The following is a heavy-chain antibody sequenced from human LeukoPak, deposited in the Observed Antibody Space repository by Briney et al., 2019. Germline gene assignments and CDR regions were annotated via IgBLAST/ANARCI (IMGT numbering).Heavy chain of an antibody. CDR1: GGPISSYY. CDR2: IYTSGST. J-gene: IGHJ3*02. CDR3: ARDWENYYGSGSYGAFDI. Sequence: SETLSLTCTVSGGPISSYYWSWIRQPAGKGLEWIGRIYTSGSTNYNPSLKSRVTMSVDTSKNQFSLKLSSVTAADTAVYYCARDWENYYGSGSYGAFDIWGQGTMVTVSS. D-gene: IGHD3-10*01. V-gene: IGHV4-4*07.